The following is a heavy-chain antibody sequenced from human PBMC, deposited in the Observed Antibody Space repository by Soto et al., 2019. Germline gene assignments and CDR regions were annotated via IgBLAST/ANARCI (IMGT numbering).Heavy chain of an antibody. V-gene: IGHV3-33*01. CDR1: GFTFSSYG. CDR2: IWYDGSNK. D-gene: IGHD3-22*01. J-gene: IGHJ5*02. Sequence: QVQLVESGGGVVQPGRSLRLSCAASGFTFSSYGMHWVRQAPGKGLEWVAVIWYDGSNKYYADSVKGRFTISRDNSKNTLYLQMNSLRAEDTAVYYCARDKKSSITMTFDPWGQGTLVTVSS. CDR3: ARDKKSSITMTFDP.